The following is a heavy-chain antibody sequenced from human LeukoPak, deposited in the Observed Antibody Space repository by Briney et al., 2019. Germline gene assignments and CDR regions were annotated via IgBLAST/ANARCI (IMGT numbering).Heavy chain of an antibody. CDR2: ISYDGSNK. CDR1: GFTFSSYA. CDR3: AREFRAVAGSFDY. V-gene: IGHV3-30-3*01. J-gene: IGHJ4*02. Sequence: PGRSLRLSCAASGFTFSSYAMHWVRQAPGKGLEWVAVISYDGSNKYYADSVKGRFTISRDNSKNTLYLQMNSLRAEDTAVYYCAREFRAVAGSFDYWGQGTLVTVSS. D-gene: IGHD6-19*01.